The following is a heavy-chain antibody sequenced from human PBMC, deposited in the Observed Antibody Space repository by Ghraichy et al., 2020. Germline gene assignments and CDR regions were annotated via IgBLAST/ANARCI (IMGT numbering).Heavy chain of an antibody. CDR3: ARECRYYDILTGWEY. CDR2: ISSSSSYI. D-gene: IGHD3-9*01. Sequence: GGSLRLSCAASGFTFSSYSMNWVRQAPGKGLEWVSSISSSSSYIYYADSVKGRFTISRDNAKNSLYLQMNSLRAEDTAVYYCARECRYYDILTGWEYWGQGTLVTVSS. J-gene: IGHJ4*02. CDR1: GFTFSSYS. V-gene: IGHV3-21*01.